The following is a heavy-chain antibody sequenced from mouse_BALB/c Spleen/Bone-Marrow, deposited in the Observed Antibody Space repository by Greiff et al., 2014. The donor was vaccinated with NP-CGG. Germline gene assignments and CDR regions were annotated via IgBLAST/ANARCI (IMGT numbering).Heavy chain of an antibody. CDR1: GFNIKDTY. J-gene: IGHJ2*01. D-gene: IGHD1-2*01. V-gene: IGHV14-3*02. CDR2: IDPANGNT. CDR3: ARYYYGYYFDY. Sequence: VQLQQSGAELVKPEASVKLSCTASGFNIKDTYMHWVKQRPEQGLEWIGRIDPANGNTKYDPKFQGKATITADTSSNTAYLQLSSLTSEDTAVYYCARYYYGYYFDYWGQGTTHTVSS.